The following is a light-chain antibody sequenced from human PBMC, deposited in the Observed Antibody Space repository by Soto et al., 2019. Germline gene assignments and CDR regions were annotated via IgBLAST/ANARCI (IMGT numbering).Light chain of an antibody. CDR2: GTS. CDR3: QQHGGSPIT. J-gene: IGKJ5*01. V-gene: IGKV3-20*01. Sequence: EIVLTQSPGIMYLSPGERATLSCRASQTVGRSFLAWYQQKPGQSPRLLIFGTSIRATGIPDRFSGGGSGADFTLTISRLDPEDFAVYYCQQHGGSPITFGQGTRLEIK. CDR1: QTVGRSF.